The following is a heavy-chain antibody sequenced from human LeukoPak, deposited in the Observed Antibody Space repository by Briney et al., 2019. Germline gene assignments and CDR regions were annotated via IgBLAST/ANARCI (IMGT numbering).Heavy chain of an antibody. Sequence: ASVKVSCKASGYSFTSSGISWVRQAPGQGLEWMGWISPYNGNTNYVQKFQGRATMTTDTSTSTAYMELRSLRSDDTAVYYCATMHRVEYYFDYWGQGTLVTVSS. V-gene: IGHV1-18*01. CDR2: ISPYNGNT. D-gene: IGHD5-24*01. CDR1: GYSFTSSG. CDR3: ATMHRVEYYFDY. J-gene: IGHJ4*02.